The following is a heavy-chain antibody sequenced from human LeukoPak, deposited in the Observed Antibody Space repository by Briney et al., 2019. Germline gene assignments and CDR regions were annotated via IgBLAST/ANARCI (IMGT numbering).Heavy chain of an antibody. D-gene: IGHD6-19*01. J-gene: IGHJ4*02. Sequence: ASVKVSCKASGYTFTSYGISWVRQAPGQGLEWMGWISAYNDNTNYAQKLQGRVTMTTDTSTSTAYMELRSLRSDDTAVYYCARVGRTGIAVAGTGYWGQGTLVTVSS. CDR1: GYTFTSYG. V-gene: IGHV1-18*01. CDR3: ARVGRTGIAVAGTGY. CDR2: ISAYNDNT.